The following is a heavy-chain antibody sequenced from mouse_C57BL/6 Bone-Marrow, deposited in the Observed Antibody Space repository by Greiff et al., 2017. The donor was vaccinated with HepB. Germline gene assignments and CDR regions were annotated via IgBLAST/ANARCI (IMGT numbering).Heavy chain of an antibody. CDR3: ARGTTVVAPNGDFDV. CDR2: IYPGSGNT. V-gene: IGHV1-76*01. Sequence: QVQLQQSGAELVRPGASVKLSCKASGYTFTDYYINWVKQRPGQGLEWIARIYPGSGNTYYNEKFKGKATLTAEKSSSTAYMQLSSLTSEVSAVYFCARGTTVVAPNGDFDVWGTGTTVTVSS. D-gene: IGHD1-1*01. CDR1: GYTFTDYY. J-gene: IGHJ1*03.